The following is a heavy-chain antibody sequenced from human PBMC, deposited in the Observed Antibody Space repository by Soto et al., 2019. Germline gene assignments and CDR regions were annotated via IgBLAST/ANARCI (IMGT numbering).Heavy chain of an antibody. CDR3: ARDNLGYGEVWWDY. V-gene: IGHV3-21*01. CDR1: GFTFSSYS. J-gene: IGHJ4*01. CDR2: ISSSSSYI. D-gene: IGHD4-17*01. Sequence: EVQLVESGGGLVKPGGSLRLSCAASGFTFSSYSMNWVRQAPGKGLEWVSSISSSSSYIYYADSVKGRFTISRDNAKNSLYLQMNSLRAEDTAVYYCARDNLGYGEVWWDYCGHGTLVTVSS.